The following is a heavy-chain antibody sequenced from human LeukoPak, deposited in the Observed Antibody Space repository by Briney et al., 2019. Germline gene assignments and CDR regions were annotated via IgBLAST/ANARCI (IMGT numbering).Heavy chain of an antibody. Sequence: GGSLRLSCAGPGFTVSSNYMTWVRQAPGKGLVWVARIKNDGSGIIYADSVKGRFTISRDNARNTLYLQMNSLRGEDTAVYYCARERGVSHPFDYWGQGTLVTVSS. CDR1: GFTVSSNY. J-gene: IGHJ4*02. D-gene: IGHD2-21*01. V-gene: IGHV3-74*01. CDR3: ARERGVSHPFDY. CDR2: IKNDGSGI.